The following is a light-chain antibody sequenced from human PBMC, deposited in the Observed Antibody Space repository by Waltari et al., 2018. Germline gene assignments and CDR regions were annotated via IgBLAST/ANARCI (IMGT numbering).Light chain of an antibody. CDR1: SSDVGVHNY. J-gene: IGLJ3*02. CDR2: AFK. Sequence: QSALTQPASVSGSPGQSITISCTGTSSDVGVHNYVSWYQQHPGKAPKRMMYAFKTRLSGVSYRFSGSRSGNTASLTISGLQAEDEADYYCSSYTTSNTWVFGGGTKLTVL. V-gene: IGLV2-14*03. CDR3: SSYTTSNTWV.